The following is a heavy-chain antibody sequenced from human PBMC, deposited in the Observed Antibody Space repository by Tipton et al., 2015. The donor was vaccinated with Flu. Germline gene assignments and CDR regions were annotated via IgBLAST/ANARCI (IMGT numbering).Heavy chain of an antibody. V-gene: IGHV4-59*08. CDR3: ARGWQWLADAFDY. CDR2: IYYSGST. Sequence: LRLSCTVSGGSISHYYWSWIRQSPGKGLEWIGYIYYSGSTNYNPTLKSRVTMSVDASRGQFSLKLSSVTAADTAVYYCARGWQWLADAFDYWGQGTLVTVSS. J-gene: IGHJ4*02. D-gene: IGHD6-19*01. CDR1: GGSISHYY.